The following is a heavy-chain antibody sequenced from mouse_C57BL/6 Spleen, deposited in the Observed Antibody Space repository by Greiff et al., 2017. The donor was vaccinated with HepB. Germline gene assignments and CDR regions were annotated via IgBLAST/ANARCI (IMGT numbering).Heavy chain of an antibody. V-gene: IGHV1-69*01. D-gene: IGHD1-1*01. Sequence: QVQLKQPGAELVMPGASVKLSCKASGYTFTSYWMHWVKQRPGQGLEWIGEIDPSDSYTNYNQKFKGKSTLTVDKSSSTAYMQLSSLTSEDSAVYYCALLRGYFDVWGTGTTVTVSS. CDR2: IDPSDSYT. J-gene: IGHJ1*03. CDR1: GYTFTSYW. CDR3: ALLRGYFDV.